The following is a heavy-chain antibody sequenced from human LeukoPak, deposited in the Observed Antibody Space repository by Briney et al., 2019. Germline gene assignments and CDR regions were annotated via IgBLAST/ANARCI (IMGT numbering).Heavy chain of an antibody. CDR2: IKQDGSEK. Sequence: GRSLRLSCAASGFTFSNYWMSWVRQAPGKGLEWVANIKQDGSEKYYVDSVKGRFTISRDNAKNSLYLQMNSLRAEDTAVYYCARLSTAVAAGDYWGQGTLVTVSS. J-gene: IGHJ4*02. CDR1: GFTFSNYW. V-gene: IGHV3-7*01. D-gene: IGHD6-19*01. CDR3: ARLSTAVAAGDY.